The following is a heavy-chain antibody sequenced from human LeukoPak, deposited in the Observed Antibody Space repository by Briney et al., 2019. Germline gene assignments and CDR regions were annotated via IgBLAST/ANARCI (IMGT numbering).Heavy chain of an antibody. Sequence: ASVKVSCKASGYTFTSYDINWVRQATGQGLEWMGWMNPNSGNTGYAQKFQGRVTMTRNTSMSTAYMELSSLRSEDTAVYYCAKGGGFYYAHDYWGQGTLVTVSS. CDR2: MNPNSGNT. CDR3: AKGGGFYYAHDY. V-gene: IGHV1-8*01. CDR1: GYTFTSYD. D-gene: IGHD3-22*01. J-gene: IGHJ4*02.